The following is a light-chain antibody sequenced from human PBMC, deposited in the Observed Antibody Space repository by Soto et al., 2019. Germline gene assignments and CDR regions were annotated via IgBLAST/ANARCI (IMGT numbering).Light chain of an antibody. Sequence: QSALTQPRSVSGSPGQSVTISCTGTSSDVGGYNYFSWYQRQPGNAPQLIISGVTKRPSGVPDRFSGSKSGNTASLTSSGLQAEAEDDYAGCSYAGSDILIFGGGTKLTVL. V-gene: IGLV2-11*01. J-gene: IGLJ2*01. CDR1: SSDVGGYNY. CDR3: CSYAGSDILI. CDR2: GVT.